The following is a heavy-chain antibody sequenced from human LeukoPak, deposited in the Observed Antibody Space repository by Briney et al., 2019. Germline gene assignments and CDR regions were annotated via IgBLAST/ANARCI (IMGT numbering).Heavy chain of an antibody. V-gene: IGHV1-46*01. Sequence: GASVKVSCKASGYSFTSYYMHWVRQAPGQGLEWMGFINPSGSSAAYAQKFQDRLTMTRDMFTSTDYMELTSLTSDDTAVYYCARDNSVGETAWWFDPWGQGTLVTVSS. CDR2: INPSGSSA. D-gene: IGHD1-26*01. J-gene: IGHJ5*02. CDR3: ARDNSVGETAWWFDP. CDR1: GYSFTSYY.